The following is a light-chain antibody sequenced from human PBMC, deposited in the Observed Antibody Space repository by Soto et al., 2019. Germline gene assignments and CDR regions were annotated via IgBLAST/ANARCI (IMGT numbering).Light chain of an antibody. CDR3: SSYTSSSTLPWV. V-gene: IGLV2-14*01. J-gene: IGLJ3*02. Sequence: QSALTQPASVSGSPGQSITIYCTGTSSDVGGYNYVSWYQQHPGKAPKLMIYDVSNRPSGVSNRFSGSKSGNTASLTISGLQAEDEADYYCSSYTSSSTLPWVFGGGTKVTVL. CDR1: SSDVGGYNY. CDR2: DVS.